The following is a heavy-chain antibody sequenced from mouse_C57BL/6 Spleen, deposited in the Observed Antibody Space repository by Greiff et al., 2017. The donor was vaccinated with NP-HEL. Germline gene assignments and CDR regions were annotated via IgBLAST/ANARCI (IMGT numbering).Heavy chain of an antibody. CDR1: GYTFTSYW. CDR3: AREEDGSSYGYYFDY. V-gene: IGHV1-52*01. D-gene: IGHD1-1*01. CDR2: IDPSDSET. J-gene: IGHJ2*01. Sequence: QVQLQQPGAELVRPGSSVKLSCKASGYTFTSYWMHWVKQRPIQGLEWIGNIDPSDSETHYNQKFKDKATLTVDKSSSTAYMQLSSLTSEDSAVYYCAREEDGSSYGYYFDYWGQGTTLTVSS.